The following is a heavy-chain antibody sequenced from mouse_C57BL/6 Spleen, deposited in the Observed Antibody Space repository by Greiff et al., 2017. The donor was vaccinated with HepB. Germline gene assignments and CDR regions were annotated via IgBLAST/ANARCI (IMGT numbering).Heavy chain of an antibody. Sequence: VQLQQSGAELVRPGASVTLSCKASGYTFTDYEMHWVKQTPVHGLEWIGAIDPETGGTAYNQKFKGKAILTADKSSSTAYMELRSLTSEDSAVYYCTRSGLYDGYLFAYWGQGTLVTVSA. J-gene: IGHJ3*01. CDR1: GYTFTDYE. V-gene: IGHV1-15*01. CDR2: IDPETGGT. D-gene: IGHD2-3*01. CDR3: TRSGLYDGYLFAY.